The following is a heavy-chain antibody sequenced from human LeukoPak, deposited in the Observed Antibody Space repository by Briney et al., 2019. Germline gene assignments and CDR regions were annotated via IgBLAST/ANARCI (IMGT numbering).Heavy chain of an antibody. V-gene: IGHV4-59*08. CDR2: IYKSGST. Sequence: SETLSLTCSVSGGSISNYYWSWIRQPPGKELEWLGYIYKSGSTNYSPSLKSRVTISVDTSKNQFSLKLSSVTAADTAVYYCARHGGAYSFDYWGQGTLVTVSS. CDR1: GGSISNYY. J-gene: IGHJ4*02. CDR3: ARHGGAYSFDY. D-gene: IGHD2-15*01.